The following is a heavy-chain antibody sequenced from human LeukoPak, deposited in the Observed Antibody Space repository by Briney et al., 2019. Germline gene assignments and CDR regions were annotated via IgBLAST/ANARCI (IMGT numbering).Heavy chain of an antibody. CDR1: GFTFGTYA. D-gene: IGHD6-19*01. CDR2: ISGSGGST. V-gene: IGHV3-23*01. Sequence: GGSLRLSCAASGFTFGTYAMSWVRQAPGKGLEWISAISGSGGSTYYADSVKGRFTISRDNSKNTLYLQMNSLRAEDTAVYYCAKIPYSSGWVQNWFDPWGQGTLVTVSS. CDR3: AKIPYSSGWVQNWFDP. J-gene: IGHJ5*02.